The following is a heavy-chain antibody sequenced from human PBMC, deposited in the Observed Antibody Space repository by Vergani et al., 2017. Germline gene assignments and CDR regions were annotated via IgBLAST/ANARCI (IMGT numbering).Heavy chain of an antibody. V-gene: IGHV1-24*01. J-gene: IGHJ4*02. D-gene: IGHD1-26*01. CDR1: GYTLTELS. CDR2: FDPEDGET. Sequence: QVQLVQSGAEVKKPGASVKVTCKVSGYTLTELSMHWVRQAPGKGLEWMGGFDPEDGETIYAQKFQGRVTMTEDTSTDTAYMELSSVTAADTAVYYCARLGATPSSFDYWGQGTLVTVSS. CDR3: ARLGATPSSFDY.